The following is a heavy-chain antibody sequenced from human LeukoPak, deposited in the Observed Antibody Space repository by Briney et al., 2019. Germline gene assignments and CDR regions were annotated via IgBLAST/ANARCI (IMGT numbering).Heavy chain of an antibody. J-gene: IGHJ4*02. Sequence: SETLSLTCAVSGYSISSGYYWGWTRQPPGKGLEWIGGIYHSGSTYFNPSLKSRVTISVDTSKNQFSLKLSSVTAADTAVYYCVYYYGSGSVEYWGQGTLVTVSS. V-gene: IGHV4-38-2*01. D-gene: IGHD3-10*01. CDR3: VYYYGSGSVEY. CDR2: IYHSGST. CDR1: GYSISSGYY.